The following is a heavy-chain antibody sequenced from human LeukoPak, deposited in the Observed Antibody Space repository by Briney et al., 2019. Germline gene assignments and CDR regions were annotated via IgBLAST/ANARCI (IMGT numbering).Heavy chain of an antibody. J-gene: IGHJ4*02. CDR3: AKALPYSSSFDY. CDR1: GFTFSSYA. V-gene: IGHV3-9*01. D-gene: IGHD6-6*01. CDR2: ISWNSGSI. Sequence: GGSLRLSCAASGFTFSSYAMSWVRQAPGKGLEWVSGISWNSGSIGYADSVKGRFTISRDNAKNSLYLQMNSLRAEDTALYYCAKALPYSSSFDYWGQGTLVTVSS.